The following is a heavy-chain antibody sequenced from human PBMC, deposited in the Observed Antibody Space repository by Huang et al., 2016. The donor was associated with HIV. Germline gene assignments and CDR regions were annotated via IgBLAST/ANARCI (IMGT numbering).Heavy chain of an antibody. CDR2: INTGNCNT. Sequence: QVQLVQSGAEVKKPGASVKVSCKASGYTFTRYALHWVRQAPGQRLEGMGWINTGNCNTKHSQKFQGRVTITRDTTATTAYMELSSLRSEDTALYYCARDGSGYYFDYWGQGTLVTVSS. V-gene: IGHV1-3*04. D-gene: IGHD3-10*01. CDR1: GYTFTRYA. J-gene: IGHJ4*02. CDR3: ARDGSGYYFDY.